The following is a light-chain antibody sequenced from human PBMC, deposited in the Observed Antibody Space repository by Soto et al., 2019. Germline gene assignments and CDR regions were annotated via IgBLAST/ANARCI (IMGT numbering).Light chain of an antibody. J-gene: IGLJ1*01. Sequence: QSSLTQPPSPSGSPGPTVTISLTGNSKHVGGYNFVSWYQQHPGKAPKLMIFEVSQRPSGVPERFSGSKSGNTASLTVSGLQAEDEADYYCISYGGNDNFVFGTGTKVTVL. CDR1: SKHVGGYNF. V-gene: IGLV2-8*01. CDR2: EVS. CDR3: ISYGGNDNFV.